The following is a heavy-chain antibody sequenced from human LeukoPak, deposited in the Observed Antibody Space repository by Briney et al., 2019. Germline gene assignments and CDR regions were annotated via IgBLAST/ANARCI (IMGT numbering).Heavy chain of an antibody. J-gene: IGHJ3*02. CDR2: ISYDGSNK. CDR3: AKITAYYYDSSGYDAFDI. Sequence: GGSLRLSCAASGFTFSSYGMHWVRQAPGKGLEWVAVISYDGSNKYYADSVKGRFTISRDNSKNTLYLQMNSLRAEDTAVYYCAKITAYYYDSSGYDAFDIWGQGTMVIVSS. V-gene: IGHV3-30*18. D-gene: IGHD3-22*01. CDR1: GFTFSSYG.